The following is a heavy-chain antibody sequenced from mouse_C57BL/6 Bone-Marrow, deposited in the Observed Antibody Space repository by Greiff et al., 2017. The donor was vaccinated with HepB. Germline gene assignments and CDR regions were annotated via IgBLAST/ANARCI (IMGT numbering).Heavy chain of an antibody. CDR2: ISNGGGST. CDR3: ARPEPFAY. J-gene: IGHJ3*01. V-gene: IGHV5-12*01. Sequence: EVQGVESGGGLVQPGGSLKLSCAASGFTFSDYYMYWVRQTPEKRLEWVAYISNGGGSTYYPDTVKGRFTISRDNAKNTLYLQMSRLKSEDTAMYYCARPEPFAYWGQGTLVTVSA. CDR1: GFTFSDYY.